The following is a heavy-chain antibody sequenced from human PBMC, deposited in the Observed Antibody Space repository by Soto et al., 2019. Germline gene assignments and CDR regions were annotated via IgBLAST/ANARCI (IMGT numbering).Heavy chain of an antibody. V-gene: IGHV1-69*13. CDR3: ARGGYEDSSAIGGIEYLKR. CDR1: GYTFTSYG. J-gene: IGHJ1*01. Sequence: SVKVSSRASGYTFTSYGISWVRQATGQVLEWMGGIIPIFGTANYAQKFQGRVTITADESTSTAYMELSSLRSEDTAVYYCARGGYEDSSAIGGIEYLKRLCQATLLALSS. D-gene: IGHD6-19*01. CDR2: IIPIFGTA.